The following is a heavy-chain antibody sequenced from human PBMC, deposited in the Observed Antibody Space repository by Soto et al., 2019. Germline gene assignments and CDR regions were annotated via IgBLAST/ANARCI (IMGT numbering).Heavy chain of an antibody. D-gene: IGHD2-2*01. CDR3: GMKFCSSTSSNRAY. CDR2: IIPILGIA. Sequence: QVQLVQSGAEVKKPGSSVKVSCKASGGTFSSYTISWVRQAPGQGLEWMGRIIPILGIATYAQKFQGRVTITAEKPTRTAYMELSSLRSEDTAVYYCGMKFCSSTSSNRAYWAQGTRVT. J-gene: IGHJ4*02. CDR1: GGTFSSYT. V-gene: IGHV1-69*02.